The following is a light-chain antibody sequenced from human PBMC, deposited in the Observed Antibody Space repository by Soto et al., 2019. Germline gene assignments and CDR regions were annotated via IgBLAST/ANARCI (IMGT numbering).Light chain of an antibody. CDR2: DAS. CDR3: QQYDTYPLS. Sequence: DMQMTQSPSTLSASVGDRVTITCRASQRISTWWAWYQQKPGQAPDLLIYDASSLQPGVPSRFSGSGAGTEFTLTITSLQPDDFATYYCQQYDTYPLSFGGGTEVEIK. CDR1: QRISTW. V-gene: IGKV1-5*01. J-gene: IGKJ4*01.